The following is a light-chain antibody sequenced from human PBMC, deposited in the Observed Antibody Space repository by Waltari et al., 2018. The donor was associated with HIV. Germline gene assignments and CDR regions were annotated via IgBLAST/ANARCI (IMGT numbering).Light chain of an antibody. CDR1: SGDVGGYNF. CDR3: SSYTSSGPRYVL. V-gene: IGLV2-14*03. Sequence: QSALTQPASVSGSPGQSITISCTGTSGDVGGYNFVSWYQKHPGKAPTLIIYNVNSRPSGVSIRFSGARSANTASLTISGLQAEDEADYFCSSYTSSGPRYVLFGGGTRLTVL. CDR2: NVN. J-gene: IGLJ2*01.